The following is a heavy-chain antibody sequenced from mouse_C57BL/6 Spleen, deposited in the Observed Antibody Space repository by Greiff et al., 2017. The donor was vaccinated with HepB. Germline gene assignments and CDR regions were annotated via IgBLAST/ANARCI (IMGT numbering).Heavy chain of an antibody. D-gene: IGHD1-1*01. Sequence: QVQLQQPGAELVKPGASVKMSCKASGYTFTSYWITWVKQRPGQGLEWIGDIYPGSGSTNYNEKFKSKATLTVDTSSSTAYMQLSSLTSEDSAVYYCARRTPLYGSSYDYYAMDYWGQGTSVTVSS. J-gene: IGHJ4*01. V-gene: IGHV1-55*01. CDR2: IYPGSGST. CDR3: ARRTPLYGSSYDYYAMDY. CDR1: GYTFTSYW.